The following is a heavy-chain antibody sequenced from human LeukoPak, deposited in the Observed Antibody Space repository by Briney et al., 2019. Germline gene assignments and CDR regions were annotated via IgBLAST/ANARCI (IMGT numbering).Heavy chain of an antibody. CDR3: ARRIAVAAFDY. D-gene: IGHD6-19*01. J-gene: IGHJ4*02. V-gene: IGHV3-48*02. Sequence: GGSLRLSCAASGFTFSSNGMNWVRQAPGKGLEWVSYISSSSSPIYYADSVKGRFTISRDNAKNSLYLQMYSLRDEDTAVYYCARRIAVAAFDYWGQGTLVTVSS. CDR1: GFTFSSNG. CDR2: ISSSSSPI.